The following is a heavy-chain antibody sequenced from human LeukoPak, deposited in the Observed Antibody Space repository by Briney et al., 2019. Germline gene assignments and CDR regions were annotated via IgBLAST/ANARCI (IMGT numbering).Heavy chain of an antibody. J-gene: IGHJ4*02. D-gene: IGHD3-10*01. Sequence: GGSLRLSCAASGFTFSSYSMNWVRQAPGKGLEWVSYISSSSSTIYYADSVKGRFTISRDNAKNSLYLQMNSLRAEDTAVYYCAKDRGSGTYYLIPDYWGQGTLVIVSS. CDR2: ISSSSSTI. CDR3: AKDRGSGTYYLIPDY. V-gene: IGHV3-48*01. CDR1: GFTFSSYS.